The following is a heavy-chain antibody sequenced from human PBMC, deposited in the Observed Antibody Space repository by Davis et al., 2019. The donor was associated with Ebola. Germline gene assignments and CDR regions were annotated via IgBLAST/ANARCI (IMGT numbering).Heavy chain of an antibody. V-gene: IGHV4-30-2*01. J-gene: IGHJ4*02. D-gene: IGHD3-22*01. CDR3: ARGPGYYDRSFDY. CDR2: INHSGST. Sequence: SETLSLTCAVSGGSISSGGYSWSWIRQPPGKGLEWIGYINHSGSTNYNPSLKSRLTISVDTSKNQFSLKLSSVTAADTAVYYCARGPGYYDRSFDYWGQGTLVTVSS. CDR1: GGSISSGGYS.